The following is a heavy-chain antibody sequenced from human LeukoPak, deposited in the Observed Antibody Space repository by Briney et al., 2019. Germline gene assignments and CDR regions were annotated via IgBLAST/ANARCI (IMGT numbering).Heavy chain of an antibody. CDR3: ARVVITFGYAFDI. CDR2: IYYSGST. V-gene: IGHV4-31*03. D-gene: IGHD3-16*01. CDR1: GGSISSGGYY. Sequence: PSGTLSLTCTVSGGSISSGGYYWSWIRQHPGKGLEWIGYIYYSGSTYYNPSLKSRVTISVDTSKNQFSLKLSSVTAADTAVYYCARVVITFGYAFDIWGQGTMVTVSS. J-gene: IGHJ3*02.